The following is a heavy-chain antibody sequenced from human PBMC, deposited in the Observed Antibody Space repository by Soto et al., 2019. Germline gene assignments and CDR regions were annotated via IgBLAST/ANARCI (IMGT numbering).Heavy chain of an antibody. J-gene: IGHJ4*02. D-gene: IGHD3-9*01. CDR3: ARAYYDILTGYYARIAYFDY. CDR2: IIPIFGTA. Sequence: ASVKFSCKASGGTFSSYAISWVRQAPGQGLEWMGGIIPIFGTANYAQKFQGRATITADNSTSTAYMELSSLRSEDTAVYYCARAYYDILTGYYARIAYFDYWGQGPLVTVSS. V-gene: IGHV1-69*06. CDR1: GGTFSSYA.